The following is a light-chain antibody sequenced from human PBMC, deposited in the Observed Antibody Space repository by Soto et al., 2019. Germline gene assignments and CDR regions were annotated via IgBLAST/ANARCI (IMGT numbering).Light chain of an antibody. Sequence: EIVLTQSPATLSLSPGERATLSCRASQSISSYLAWYQQKPGPAPRLLIYDASNSATAIPARFSGSGSGTGFTLTISSREPEDFAVYYCQKRSNWAPLTCGGWTKVEI. CDR3: QKRSNWAPLT. J-gene: IGKJ4*01. V-gene: IGKV3-11*01. CDR1: QSISSY. CDR2: DAS.